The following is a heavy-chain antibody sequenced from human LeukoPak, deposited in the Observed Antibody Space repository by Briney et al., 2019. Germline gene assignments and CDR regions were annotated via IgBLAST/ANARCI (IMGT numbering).Heavy chain of an antibody. V-gene: IGHV3-48*03. Sequence: GGSLRLSCEVSGFTFSSSRMNWVRQAPGKGLEWVSYISSRGTTKRYADSVKGRFTISRDNSRNTLYLQMNSLRVEDTAVYYCAKDSGNRLYSYADLWGQGILVTVSS. CDR2: ISSRGTTK. J-gene: IGHJ5*02. D-gene: IGHD3-10*01. CDR1: GFTFSSSR. CDR3: AKDSGNRLYSYADL.